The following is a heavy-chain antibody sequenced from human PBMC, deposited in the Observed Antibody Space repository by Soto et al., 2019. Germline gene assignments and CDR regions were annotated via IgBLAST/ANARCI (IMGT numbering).Heavy chain of an antibody. CDR2: IYSGGST. D-gene: IGHD3-3*01. CDR3: AAQYYDFWSGYPAPHC. J-gene: IGHJ4*02. Sequence: GGSLRLSCAASGFTVSNNYMSWVRQAPGKGLEWVSVIYSGGSTYYADSVKGRFTISRDNSKNTLYLQMNSLRAEDTAVYYCAAQYYDFWSGYPAPHCWGQGTLVTVSS. CDR1: GFTVSNNY. V-gene: IGHV3-66*01.